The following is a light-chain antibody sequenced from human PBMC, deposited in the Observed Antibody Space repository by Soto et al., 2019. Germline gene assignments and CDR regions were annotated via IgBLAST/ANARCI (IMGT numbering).Light chain of an antibody. CDR3: QQPNSYPTT. Sequence: IHLTQSPSSLAASVGDRVTITCRASQGISSYLAWYQQKPGKAPKLLIYAASTLQSGVPSRFSGSGSGTDFTLTISSLQPEDFATYYCQQPNSYPTTFGPGTKVDIK. CDR1: QGISSY. V-gene: IGKV1-9*01. CDR2: AAS. J-gene: IGKJ3*01.